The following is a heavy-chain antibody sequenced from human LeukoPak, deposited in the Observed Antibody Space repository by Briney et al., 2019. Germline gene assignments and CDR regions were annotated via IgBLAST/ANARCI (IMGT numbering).Heavy chain of an antibody. J-gene: IGHJ6*03. CDR3: AKSAEKMGELLRWYMDV. Sequence: GGSLRLSCAASGFIFDDYAMHWVRQAPGKGLEWVSLISWDGGSTYYADSVKGRFTISRDNSKNSLYLQMNSLRAEDTALYYCAKSAEKMGELLRWYMDVWGKGTTVTVSS. V-gene: IGHV3-43D*03. CDR2: ISWDGGST. CDR1: GFIFDDYA. D-gene: IGHD1-26*01.